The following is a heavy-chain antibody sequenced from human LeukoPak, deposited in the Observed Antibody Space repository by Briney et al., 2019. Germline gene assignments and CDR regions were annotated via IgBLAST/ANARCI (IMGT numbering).Heavy chain of an antibody. D-gene: IGHD2-2*01. J-gene: IGHJ2*01. Sequence: SETLSLTCAVYGGSFSGYYWSWIRPPPGKGLEWMGEINHSGSTNYNPSLQRRVTISVDTSKNQFSLKPSSVTAADPAEYYCVRGRLADRPSRYFELWGRGTLVTVSS. CDR2: INHSGST. CDR1: GGSFSGYY. CDR3: VRGRLADRPSRYFEL. V-gene: IGHV4-34*01.